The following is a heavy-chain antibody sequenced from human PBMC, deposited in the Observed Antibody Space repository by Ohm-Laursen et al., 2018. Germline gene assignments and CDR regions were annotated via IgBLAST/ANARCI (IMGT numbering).Heavy chain of an antibody. J-gene: IGHJ3*02. CDR2: IGTSNTTI. V-gene: IGHV3-48*04. D-gene: IGHD2-8*01. CDR1: GFTFNSYS. Sequence: SLRLSCTATGFTFNSYSMIWVRQAPGKGPEWLSYIGTSNTTIYYADSVKGRFTISRDNAKNSLYLQMNSLRAEDTAVYYCARDHNGHPLVAFDIWGQGTMVTVSS. CDR3: ARDHNGHPLVAFDI.